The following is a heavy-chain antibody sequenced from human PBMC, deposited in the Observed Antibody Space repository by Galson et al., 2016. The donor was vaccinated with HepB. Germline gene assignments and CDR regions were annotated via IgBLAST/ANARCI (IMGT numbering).Heavy chain of an antibody. V-gene: IGHV3-72*01. CDR1: GFTFSDHY. CDR3: ARVRAESYFDY. D-gene: IGHD4/OR15-4a*01. J-gene: IGHJ4*02. Sequence: LRLSCAASGFTFSDHYMDWVRQAPGKGLEWVGRSRNKANSYTTEYAASVKGRFTISRDDSESSLYLQMNSLKTEDTAVYYCARVRAESYFDYWGQGVLVTVSS. CDR2: SRNKANSYTT.